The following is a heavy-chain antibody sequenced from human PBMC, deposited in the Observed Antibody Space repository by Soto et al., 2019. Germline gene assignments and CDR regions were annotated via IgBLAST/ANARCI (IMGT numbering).Heavy chain of an antibody. D-gene: IGHD2-21*01. CDR3: VNDLHTSDWC. CDR1: GFTFSGHT. J-gene: IGHJ4*02. CDR2: IGPNGGGA. Sequence: GGSLRLSCSASGFTFSGHTMYWVRQAPGKGLEYVSAIGPNGGGAYYADSVKGRFTISRDNSENTLYLQMSSLRPEDTATYYCVNDLHTSDWCWGQGTLVTVSS. V-gene: IGHV3-64D*08.